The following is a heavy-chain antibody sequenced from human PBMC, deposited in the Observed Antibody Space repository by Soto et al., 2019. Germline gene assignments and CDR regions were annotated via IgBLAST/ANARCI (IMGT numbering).Heavy chain of an antibody. V-gene: IGHV4-59*01. Sequence: QVQLQESGPGLVKPSETLSLTCTVSGGSISSYYWSWLRQPPGKGLEWIGYIYYSGSTNYNPSLKSRVTISVDTSKNQFSLKLSSVTAADTAVYYCARGTLVGATPDFDYWGQGTLVTVSS. CDR3: ARGTLVGATPDFDY. CDR1: GGSISSYY. CDR2: IYYSGST. D-gene: IGHD1-26*01. J-gene: IGHJ4*02.